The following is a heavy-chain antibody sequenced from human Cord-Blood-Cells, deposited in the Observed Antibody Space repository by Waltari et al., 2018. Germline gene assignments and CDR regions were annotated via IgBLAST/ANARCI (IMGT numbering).Heavy chain of an antibody. D-gene: IGHD1-26*01. V-gene: IGHV1-69*01. CDR2: IIPIFGTA. CDR3: AREYSGSYYAFDI. CDR1: A. J-gene: IGHJ3*02. Sequence: AISWVRQAPGQGLEWMGGIIPIFGTANYAQKFQGRVTITADESTSTAYMELSGLRSEDTAVYYCAREYSGSYYAFDIWGQGTMVTVSS.